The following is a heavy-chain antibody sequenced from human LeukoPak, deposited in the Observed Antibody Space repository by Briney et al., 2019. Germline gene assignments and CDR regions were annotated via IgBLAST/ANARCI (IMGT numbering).Heavy chain of an antibody. CDR3: ARGPLPAAPTFFDY. D-gene: IGHD2-2*01. CDR1: GFTVSSNY. Sequence: GGSLRLSCAASGFTVSSNYMSWVRQAPGKGLEWVSVIYSGGSTYYADSVKGRFTISRDNSKNTLYLQMNSLRAEDTAVYYCARGPLPAAPTFFDYWAREPWSPSPQ. V-gene: IGHV3-66*01. CDR2: IYSGGST. J-gene: IGHJ4*02.